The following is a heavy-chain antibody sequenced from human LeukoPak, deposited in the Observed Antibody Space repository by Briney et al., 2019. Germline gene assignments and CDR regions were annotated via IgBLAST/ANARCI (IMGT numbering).Heavy chain of an antibody. D-gene: IGHD2-2*01. CDR1: GYTFTSYG. V-gene: IGHV1-46*01. Sequence: GASVKVSCKASGYTFTSYGISWVRQAPGQGLEWMGIINPSGGSTSYAQKFQGRVTMTRDTSTSTVYMELSSLRSEDTAVYYCARAEGVVPALNWFDPWGQGTLVTVSS. CDR3: ARAEGVVPALNWFDP. CDR2: INPSGGST. J-gene: IGHJ5*02.